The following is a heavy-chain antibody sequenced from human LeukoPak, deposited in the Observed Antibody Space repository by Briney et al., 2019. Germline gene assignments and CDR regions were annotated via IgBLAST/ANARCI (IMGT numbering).Heavy chain of an antibody. V-gene: IGHV4-59*08. J-gene: IGHJ3*02. Sequence: SETLSLTCTVSGGSISTSYWSWIRQPPGKGLEWIGYIYYTGSTNYNPSLKSRVTISVDTSENQFSLKLSSVTAADTAVYYCARRGLHRGDAFDIWGQGTMVTVSS. CDR2: IYYTGST. CDR3: ARRGLHRGDAFDI. D-gene: IGHD3-16*01. CDR1: GGSISTSY.